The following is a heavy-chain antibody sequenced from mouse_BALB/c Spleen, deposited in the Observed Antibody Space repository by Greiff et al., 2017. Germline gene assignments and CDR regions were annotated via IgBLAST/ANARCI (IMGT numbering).Heavy chain of an antibody. CDR1: GFTFNTNA. V-gene: IGHV10S3*01. CDR2: IRSKSNNYAT. CDR3: VYYDYDGRYAMDY. J-gene: IGHJ4*01. D-gene: IGHD2-4*01. Sequence: EVQLVETGGGLVQPKGSLKLSCAASGFTFNTNAMNWVRQAPGKGLEWVARIRSKSNNYATYYADSVKDRFTISRDDSQSMLYLQMNNLKTEDTAMYYCVYYDYDGRYAMDYWGQGTSVTVSS.